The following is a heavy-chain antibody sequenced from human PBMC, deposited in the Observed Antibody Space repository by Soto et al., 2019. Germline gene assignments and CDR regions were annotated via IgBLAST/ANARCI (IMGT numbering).Heavy chain of an antibody. D-gene: IGHD1-1*01. CDR3: ATQGAKTTWNFDY. CDR2: VSPHGANT. CDR1: GFTFGSCG. V-gene: IGHV3-23*01. Sequence: PGGSLRLSCVASGFTFGSCGMNWVRQAPGKGLEWVAGVSPHGANTYYADSMRGRFIISRDDSRNTVSLDMNSLRGDDSAVYYCATQGAKTTWNFDYWGQGTVVTVYS. J-gene: IGHJ4*02.